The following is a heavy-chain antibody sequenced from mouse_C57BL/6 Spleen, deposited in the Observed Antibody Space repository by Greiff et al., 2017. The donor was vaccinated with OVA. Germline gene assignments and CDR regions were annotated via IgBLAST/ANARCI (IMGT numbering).Heavy chain of an antibody. D-gene: IGHD1-1*01. V-gene: IGHV1-81*01. Sequence: VQLQQSGAELARPGASVKLSCKASGYTFTSYGISWVKQRTGQGLEWIGEIYPRSGNTYYNEKFKGKATLTADKSSSTAYMKLRSLTSEDSAVYFCAYYYGSSPFDYWGQGTTLTVSS. CDR3: AYYYGSSPFDY. J-gene: IGHJ2*01. CDR1: GYTFTSYG. CDR2: IYPRSGNT.